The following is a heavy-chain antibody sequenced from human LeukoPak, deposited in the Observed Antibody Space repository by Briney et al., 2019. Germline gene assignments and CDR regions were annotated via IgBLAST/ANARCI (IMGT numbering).Heavy chain of an antibody. Sequence: GGSLRLSCAASGFTFSSYSMNWVRQAPGKGLEWVSSISSSSSYIYYADSEKGRFTISRDNAKNSLYLQMNSLRAEDTAVYYCAVDQWLVRDYYYGMDVWGQGTTVTVSS. D-gene: IGHD6-19*01. J-gene: IGHJ6*02. CDR3: AVDQWLVRDYYYGMDV. CDR1: GFTFSSYS. V-gene: IGHV3-21*01. CDR2: ISSSSSYI.